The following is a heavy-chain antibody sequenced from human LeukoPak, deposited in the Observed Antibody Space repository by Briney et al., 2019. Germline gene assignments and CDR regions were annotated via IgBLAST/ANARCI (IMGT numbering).Heavy chain of an antibody. V-gene: IGHV3-74*03. CDR1: ESTFSKFW. J-gene: IGHJ6*02. CDR3: ARGNYYGMDV. Sequence: PGGSLRLSCVASESTFSKFWMHAVRQAPGKGLLWVSGINGDGSTTTYADSVKGRLTASRENAKNTLYLQMNSLRAEDTAVYYCARGNYYGMDVWGQGTTVTVSS. CDR2: INGDGSTT. D-gene: IGHD2/OR15-2a*01.